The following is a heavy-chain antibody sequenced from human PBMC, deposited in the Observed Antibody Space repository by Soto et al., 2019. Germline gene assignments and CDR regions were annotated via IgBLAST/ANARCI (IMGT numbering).Heavy chain of an antibody. CDR1: GFTFSDFY. CDR3: ARGRGSFYYTDV. V-gene: IGHV3-11*01. J-gene: IGHJ6*03. CDR2: ISSGGSAT. Sequence: GSLRLSCAASGFTFSDFYMTWIRQAPGTGLEWISHISSGGSATYYADSVKGRFTISRDNAKNSLFLQMNSLRAEDTAVYDCARGRGSFYYTDVWGKGTTVPVSS.